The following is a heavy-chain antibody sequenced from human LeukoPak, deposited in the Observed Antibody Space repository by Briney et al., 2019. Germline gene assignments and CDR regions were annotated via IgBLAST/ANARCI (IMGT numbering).Heavy chain of an antibody. J-gene: IGHJ4*02. Sequence: GGSLRLSCAASGFSFSSDELNWDRQAPGKGLEWLSYISTSGRTTYYADSVKGRFTISRDNAKNSLYLQMSSLRAEDTAIYYCAKDCNGGNCYIDYWGQGTLVTVAS. CDR2: ISTSGRTT. CDR1: GFSFSSDE. D-gene: IGHD2-15*01. V-gene: IGHV3-48*03. CDR3: AKDCNGGNCYIDY.